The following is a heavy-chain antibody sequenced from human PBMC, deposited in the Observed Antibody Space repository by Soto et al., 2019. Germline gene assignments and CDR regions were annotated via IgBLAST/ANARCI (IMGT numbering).Heavy chain of an antibody. Sequence: QVQLVQSGAEVKKPVSSVKVSCKASGGTFSSYAISWVRQAPGQGLEWMGGIIPIFGTANYAQKFQGRVTITAHESTSTAYMELSSLRSEDTVVYYCARVGSGYDWWFDYWGQGTLVTVSS. CDR2: IIPIFGTA. CDR3: ARVGSGYDWWFDY. V-gene: IGHV1-69*01. CDR1: GGTFSSYA. D-gene: IGHD5-12*01. J-gene: IGHJ4*02.